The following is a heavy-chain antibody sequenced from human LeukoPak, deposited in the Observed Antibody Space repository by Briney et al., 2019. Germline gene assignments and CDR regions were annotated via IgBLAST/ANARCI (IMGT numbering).Heavy chain of an antibody. CDR3: ATMPSYEAFDI. J-gene: IGHJ3*02. CDR2: INPNSGGT. V-gene: IGHV1-2*02. Sequence: GASVKVSCKASGHTFTGYYMHWVRQAPGQGLEWMGWINPNSGGTMYAQNFQGRVTMTRDTSISTAYMELSRLRSDDTAVYYCATMPSYEAFDIWGQGTMVTVSS. D-gene: IGHD2-2*01. CDR1: GHTFTGYY.